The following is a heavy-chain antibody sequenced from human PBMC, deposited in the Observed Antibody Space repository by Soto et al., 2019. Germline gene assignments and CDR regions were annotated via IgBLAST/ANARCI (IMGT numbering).Heavy chain of an antibody. Sequence: QVQLVQSGAEVKKPGASVKVSCKASGYTFTSYGISWVRQAPGQGLEWMGWISAYNGNTNYAQKLQGRVTITKNTSTSTAYMELRSLRSDDTAVYYFARVEDGSSTSCYGNYYYYGMDVWGQGTTVTVSS. D-gene: IGHD2-2*01. CDR1: GYTFTSYG. V-gene: IGHV1-18*01. CDR2: ISAYNGNT. J-gene: IGHJ6*02. CDR3: ARVEDGSSTSCYGNYYYYGMDV.